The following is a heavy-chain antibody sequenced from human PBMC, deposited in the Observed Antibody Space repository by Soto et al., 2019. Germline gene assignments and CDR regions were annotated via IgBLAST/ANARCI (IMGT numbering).Heavy chain of an antibody. CDR1: GGTFSSYA. D-gene: IGHD2-15*01. J-gene: IGHJ5*02. Sequence: QVQLVQSGAEVKKPGSSVKVSCKASGGTFSSYAISWVRQAPGQGLEWMGGIIPIFGTANYAQKFQGRVTITADESTSTAYMELSSLRSEDTAVYYCARDLYCSGGSCSPNWFDPWGQGTLVTVSS. CDR3: ARDLYCSGGSCSPNWFDP. CDR2: IIPIFGTA. V-gene: IGHV1-69*01.